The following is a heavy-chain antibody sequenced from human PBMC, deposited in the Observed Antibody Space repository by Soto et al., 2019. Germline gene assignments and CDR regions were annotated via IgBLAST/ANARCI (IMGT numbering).Heavy chain of an antibody. CDR2: IYYSGST. Sequence: SETLSLTCTVSGDSIGGVGYWSWIRQPPGKGLEWIGYIYYSGSTNYNPSLKSRVTISVDTSKNQFSLKLSSVTAADTAVYYCARVSGYCSSTSCYGSYYYYYGMDVWGQGTTVTVSS. J-gene: IGHJ6*02. V-gene: IGHV4-61*08. CDR1: GDSIGGVGY. D-gene: IGHD2-2*01. CDR3: ARVSGYCSSTSCYGSYYYYYGMDV.